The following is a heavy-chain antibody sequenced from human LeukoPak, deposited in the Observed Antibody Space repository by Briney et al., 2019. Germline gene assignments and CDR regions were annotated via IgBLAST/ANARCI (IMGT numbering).Heavy chain of an antibody. CDR1: GFTFSSYG. CDR3: AKEAGYYGSGSYHWFDP. CDR2: IRYDGSNK. Sequence: GGSLRLSCAASGFTFSSYGMHWVRQAPGRGLEWVAFIRYDGSNKYYADSVKGRFTISRDNSKNTLYLQMNSLRAEDTAVYYCAKEAGYYGSGSYHWFDPWGQGTLVTVSS. D-gene: IGHD3-10*01. J-gene: IGHJ5*02. V-gene: IGHV3-30*02.